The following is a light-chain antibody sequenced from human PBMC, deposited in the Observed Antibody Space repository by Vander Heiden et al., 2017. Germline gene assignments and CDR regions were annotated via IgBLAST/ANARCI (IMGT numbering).Light chain of an antibody. Sequence: DIQMTQSPSSLSASVGDRVTITCRTSQSISYYLNWYQQKPGNAPKLLIYAASSLQSGVPSRFSGSGSGTDFTLSISSLQREDFATYYCQQSDNTPLITFGPGTKVDIK. J-gene: IGKJ3*01. CDR3: QQSDNTPLIT. CDR2: AAS. CDR1: QSISYY. V-gene: IGKV1-39*01.